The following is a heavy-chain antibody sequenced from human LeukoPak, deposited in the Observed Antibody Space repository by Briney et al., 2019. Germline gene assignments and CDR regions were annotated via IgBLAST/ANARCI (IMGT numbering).Heavy chain of an antibody. CDR3: AKEVGYDPTGKDYYYGMDV. J-gene: IGHJ6*02. Sequence: GGSLRLSCAASGFTFSSYAMSWVRQAPGKGLEWVSAISGSGGSTYSADSVKGRFTISRDNSKNTLYLQMNSLRAEDTAVYYCAKEVGYDPTGKDYYYGMDVWGQGTTVTVSS. V-gene: IGHV3-23*01. CDR2: ISGSGGST. CDR1: GFTFSSYA. D-gene: IGHD2-8*02.